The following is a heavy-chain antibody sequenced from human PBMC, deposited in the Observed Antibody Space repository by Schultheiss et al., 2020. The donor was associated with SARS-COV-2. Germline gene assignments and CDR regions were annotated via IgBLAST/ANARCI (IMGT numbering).Heavy chain of an antibody. CDR1: GFTFSSYG. Sequence: GGSLRLSCAASGFTFSSYGMHWVRQAPGKGLEWVAVIWYDGSNKYYADSVKGRFTISRDNSKNTLYLQMNSLRAEDTAVYYCARDQAGATAMGYWGQGTLVTVSS. D-gene: IGHD1-26*01. CDR2: IWYDGSNK. V-gene: IGHV3-33*01. J-gene: IGHJ4*02. CDR3: ARDQAGATAMGY.